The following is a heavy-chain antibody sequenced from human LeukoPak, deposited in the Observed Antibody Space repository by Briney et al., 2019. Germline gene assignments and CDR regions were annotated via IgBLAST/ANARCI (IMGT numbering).Heavy chain of an antibody. Sequence: GGSLRLSCAASGFTFDDYAMHWVRQAPGKGLEWVSGISWNSGSIGYADSVKGRFTISRDNAKNSLYLQMNSLRAEDTAVYYCARDAADLAVAFDYWGQGTLVTVSS. CDR1: GFTFDDYA. V-gene: IGHV3-9*01. CDR2: ISWNSGSI. D-gene: IGHD6-19*01. CDR3: ARDAADLAVAFDY. J-gene: IGHJ4*02.